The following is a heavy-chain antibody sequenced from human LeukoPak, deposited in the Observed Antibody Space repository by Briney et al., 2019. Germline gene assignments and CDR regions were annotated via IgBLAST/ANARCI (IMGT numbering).Heavy chain of an antibody. CDR3: ARDHVGATTDY. V-gene: IGHV1-2*06. CDR2: INPNNGGT. Sequence: ASVKVSCKASGYTFTCYYMHWVRQAPGQGLEWMGRINPNNGGTNYAQNFQGRVTMTRDTSISTAYMELSRLRSDDTAVYYCARDHVGATTDYWGQGTLVTVSS. CDR1: GYTFTCYY. J-gene: IGHJ4*02. D-gene: IGHD1-26*01.